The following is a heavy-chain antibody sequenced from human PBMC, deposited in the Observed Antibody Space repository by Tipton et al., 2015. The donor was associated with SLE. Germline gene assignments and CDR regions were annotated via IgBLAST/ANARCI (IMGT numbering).Heavy chain of an antibody. Sequence: TLSLTCTVSGDSITSGYYYWTWIRQPAGEGLEWIGRFYTRGSTNYNPALKSRVTISVDTSKNQFSLKLSSVTAADTAVYYCARGVDLEWIHDLWGQGTLVTVSS. V-gene: IGHV4-61*02. CDR3: ARGVDLEWIHDL. CDR1: GDSITSGYYY. D-gene: IGHD3-3*01. CDR2: FYTRGST. J-gene: IGHJ5*02.